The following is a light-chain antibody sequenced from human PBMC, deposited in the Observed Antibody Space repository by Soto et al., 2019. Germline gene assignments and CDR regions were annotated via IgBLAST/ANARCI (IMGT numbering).Light chain of an antibody. CDR3: QQYVTSPWT. CDR1: QSVSSNY. CDR2: GAT. J-gene: IGKJ1*01. Sequence: DIVLTQSPGTLSLSPGERATLSCRASQSVSSNYLAWYQQTPGQAPRLLFYGATSGVTVLTDWFSGRGSGAFSPTIISRLDAEDSAVYYHQQYVTSPWTFGQGTKVEIK. V-gene: IGKV3-20*01.